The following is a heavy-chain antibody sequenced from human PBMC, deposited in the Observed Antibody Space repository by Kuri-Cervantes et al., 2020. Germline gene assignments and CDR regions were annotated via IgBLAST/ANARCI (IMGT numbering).Heavy chain of an antibody. Sequence: SETLSLTCAVYGGSFSGYYWSWIRQPPGKGLEWIGEINHSGSTNYNPSLKSRVTISVDTSKNQFSLKLSSVTAADTAVYYCARGRMVQGQTRRWFDPWGHGTLVTVSS. J-gene: IGHJ5*02. D-gene: IGHD3-10*01. CDR3: ARGRMVQGQTRRWFDP. CDR1: GGSFSGYY. V-gene: IGHV4-34*01. CDR2: INHSGST.